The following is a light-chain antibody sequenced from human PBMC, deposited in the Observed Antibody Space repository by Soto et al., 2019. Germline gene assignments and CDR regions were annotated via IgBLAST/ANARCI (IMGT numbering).Light chain of an antibody. CDR1: RSEVGSYNL. Sequence: QSALTQPASVSGSPGQSITISCTGTRSEVGSYNLVSWYQQHPGKAPKLMISEGSKRPSGVSSRFSGSKSGNTASLTISGLQAEDEADYYCCSYAGSSSFAVFGTGTQLTVL. V-gene: IGLV2-23*03. CDR3: CSYAGSSSFAV. J-gene: IGLJ1*01. CDR2: EGS.